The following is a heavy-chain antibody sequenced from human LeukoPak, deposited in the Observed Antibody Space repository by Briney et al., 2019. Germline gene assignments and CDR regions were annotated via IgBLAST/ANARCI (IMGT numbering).Heavy chain of an antibody. CDR1: GFTFSSYA. V-gene: IGHV3-23*01. CDR3: AKSLSILEWLSIDY. Sequence: GSLRLSCAASGFTFSSYAMSWVRQAPGKGLEWVSAISSSGGSTYYADSVKGRFTISRDNSKNTLYLQMNSLRAEDTAVYYCAKSLSILEWLSIDYWGQGTLVTVSS. J-gene: IGHJ4*02. D-gene: IGHD3-3*01. CDR2: ISSSGGST.